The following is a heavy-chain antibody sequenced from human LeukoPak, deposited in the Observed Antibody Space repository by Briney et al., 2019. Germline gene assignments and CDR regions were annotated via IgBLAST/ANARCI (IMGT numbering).Heavy chain of an antibody. D-gene: IGHD3-22*01. J-gene: IGHJ4*02. CDR1: GGSISGYY. CDR3: ARGRARDSSGYPNY. V-gene: IGHV4-59*01. CDR2: IYYSGST. Sequence: SETLSLTCTVSGGSISGYYWSWIRQPPGKGLEWIGYIYYSGSTNYNPSLKSRVTISVDTSKNQFSLKLSSVTTADTAVYYCARGRARDSSGYPNYWGQGTLVTVSS.